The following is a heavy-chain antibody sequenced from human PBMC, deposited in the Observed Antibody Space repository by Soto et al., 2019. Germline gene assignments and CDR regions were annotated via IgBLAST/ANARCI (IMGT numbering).Heavy chain of an antibody. CDR1: GYTFTSYG. CDR2: ISPYNGNT. CDR3: VVAAQPNSFDY. V-gene: IGHV1-18*01. Sequence: QVQLVQSGAEVKKPGASVKVSCKASGYTFTSYGISWVRQAPGQGLEWMGWISPYNGNTNYAQQLQGRVTMTTDTSTSSAYMELTSLRSDDTAVYYCVVAAQPNSFDYWGQGTLVTVSS. J-gene: IGHJ4*02. D-gene: IGHD2-15*01.